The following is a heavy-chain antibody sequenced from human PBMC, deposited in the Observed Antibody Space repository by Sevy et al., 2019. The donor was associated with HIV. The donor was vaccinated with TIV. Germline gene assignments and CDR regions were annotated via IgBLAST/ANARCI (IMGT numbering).Heavy chain of an antibody. J-gene: IGHJ3*02. V-gene: IGHV1-69*13. CDR2: IIPIFGTP. CDR3: VREGGVATTGDHDAFDI. D-gene: IGHD7-27*01. Sequence: ASVKVSCKASGDTFSTYGLSWVRQAPGQGLEWTGGIIPIFGTPNYAQKFQGRVTITADESASTAYMELSSLRSEDTALYYCVREGGVATTGDHDAFDIWGHGTLVTVSS. CDR1: GDTFSTYG.